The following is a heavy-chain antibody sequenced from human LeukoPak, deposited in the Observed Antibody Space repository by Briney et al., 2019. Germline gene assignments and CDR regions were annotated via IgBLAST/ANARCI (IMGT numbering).Heavy chain of an antibody. CDR2: INHSGST. CDR3: ARGLAVTTMDYYYYMDV. Sequence: SETLSLTCAVYGGSFSGYYWSWIRQPPGKGLEWIGEINHSGSTNYNPSLKSRVTISVDTSKNQFSLKLSSVTAADTAVYYCARGLAVTTMDYYYYMDVWGKGTTVTVSS. D-gene: IGHD4-17*01. J-gene: IGHJ6*03. CDR1: GGSFSGYY. V-gene: IGHV4-34*01.